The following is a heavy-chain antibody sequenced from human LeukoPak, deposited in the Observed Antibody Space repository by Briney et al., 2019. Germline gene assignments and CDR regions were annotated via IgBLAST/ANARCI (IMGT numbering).Heavy chain of an antibody. J-gene: IGHJ4*02. CDR1: GGSISSGGYS. V-gene: IGHV4-30-2*01. CDR3: ARGRSSSWNFDY. Sequence: PSETLSLTCAVSGGSISSGGYSWSWIRQPPGKGLEWIGYIYHSGSTYYNPSLKSRVTISVDTSKNQFSLKLSSVTAADTAVYYCARGRSSSWNFDYWGQGTLVTVSS. D-gene: IGHD6-13*01. CDR2: IYHSGST.